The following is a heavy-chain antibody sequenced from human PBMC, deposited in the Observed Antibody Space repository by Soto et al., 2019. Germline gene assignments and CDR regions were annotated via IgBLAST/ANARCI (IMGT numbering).Heavy chain of an antibody. CDR2: IYPGDSDT. D-gene: IGHD6-13*01. CDR1: GYSFTSYW. Sequence: GESLKISCKGSGYSFTSYWIGWVRQMPGKGLEWMGIIYPGDSDTRYSPSFQGHVTISADKSISTAYLQWSSLKASDTAMYYCARTIAAAGYAFDIWGQGTMVTVSS. J-gene: IGHJ3*02. CDR3: ARTIAAAGYAFDI. V-gene: IGHV5-51*01.